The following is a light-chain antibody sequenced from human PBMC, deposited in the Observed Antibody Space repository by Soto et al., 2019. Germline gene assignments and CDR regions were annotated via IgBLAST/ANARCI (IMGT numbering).Light chain of an antibody. CDR1: SSDIGGYNF. CDR3: SSHGGSNNPYV. Sequence: QSVLTQPPSASGSPGQSVAISCPGTSSDIGGYNFVSWYQQHPGKAPKLMIYDVTKRPSGVPDRFSGSKSGNTATLIVSGLQAEDEADYYCSSHGGSNNPYVFGPGTKLTVL. V-gene: IGLV2-8*01. J-gene: IGLJ1*01. CDR2: DVT.